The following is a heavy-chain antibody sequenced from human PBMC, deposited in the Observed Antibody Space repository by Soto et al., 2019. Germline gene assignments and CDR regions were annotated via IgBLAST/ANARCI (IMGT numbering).Heavy chain of an antibody. D-gene: IGHD6-13*01. CDR1: SDSISSYY. J-gene: IGHJ4*02. CDR3: ARGTSWQLPFDY. Sequence: LSLTCTVSSDSISSYYWSWIRQPPGKRLEWIGYISYSGSTDYNPSLESRVTISGDTSKNQFSLKVSSVTAADTAVYYCARGTSWQLPFDYWGQGTLVTVSS. CDR2: ISYSGST. V-gene: IGHV4-59*01.